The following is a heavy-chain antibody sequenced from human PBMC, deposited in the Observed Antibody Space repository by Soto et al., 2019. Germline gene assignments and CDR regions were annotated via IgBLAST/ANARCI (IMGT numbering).Heavy chain of an antibody. CDR3: AHRIAAPGRTLDY. J-gene: IGHJ4*02. CDR1: GFSLRTDAVG. D-gene: IGHD6-13*01. Sequence: QITLKESGPPLVRPTQPLTLTCTVSGFSLRTDAVGVAWIRQSPGKALEWLGIIYWNGEKRYKSSLQTRLTITRDTSKNQVVLTMTDMAPLDTATYFCAHRIAAPGRTLDYWGQGVLVTVSS. CDR2: IYWNGEK. V-gene: IGHV2-5*01.